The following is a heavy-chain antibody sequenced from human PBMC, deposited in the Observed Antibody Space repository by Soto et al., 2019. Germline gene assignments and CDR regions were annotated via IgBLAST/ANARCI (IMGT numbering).Heavy chain of an antibody. CDR2: IYHGEST. J-gene: IGHJ4*02. V-gene: IGHV4-30-2*01. CDR3: ARAEGGIFDY. CDR1: GGSISSGGYS. Sequence: QLQLQESGSGLVKPSQTLSLTCAVSGGSISSGGYSWSWIRQPPGKGLEWIGYIYHGESTYYNPSLKSRVTISVDRSKNQFSLKLSSVTAAHTAVYYCARAEGGIFDYWGQGTLVTVSS.